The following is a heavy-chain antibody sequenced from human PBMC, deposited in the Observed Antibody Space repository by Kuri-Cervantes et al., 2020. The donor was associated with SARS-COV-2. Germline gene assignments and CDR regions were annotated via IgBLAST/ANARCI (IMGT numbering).Heavy chain of an antibody. D-gene: IGHD3-9*01. CDR1: GYSISSGYY. Sequence: GSLRLSCAVSGYSISSGYYWGWTRQPPGKGLEWIGSIYHSGSTYYNPSLKSRVTISVDTSKNQFSLKLSSVTAADTAVYYCARLGDILTGYSVYFDYWGQGTLVTVSS. V-gene: IGHV4-38-2*01. CDR2: IYHSGST. J-gene: IGHJ4*02. CDR3: ARLGDILTGYSVYFDY.